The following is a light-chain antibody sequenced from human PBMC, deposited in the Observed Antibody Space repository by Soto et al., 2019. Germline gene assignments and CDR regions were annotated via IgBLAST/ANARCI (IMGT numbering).Light chain of an antibody. Sequence: QSALTQPASVSGSPGQSITISCTGTSSDVGGYNYVSWYQRHPGKAPKLMIYDVSNRPSGVSNRFSGSKSGNTASLTISGLQAEDEADYYCSSYTSSGTLWVFGGGTKVTVL. CDR1: SSDVGGYNY. CDR2: DVS. J-gene: IGLJ3*02. CDR3: SSYTSSGTLWV. V-gene: IGLV2-14*01.